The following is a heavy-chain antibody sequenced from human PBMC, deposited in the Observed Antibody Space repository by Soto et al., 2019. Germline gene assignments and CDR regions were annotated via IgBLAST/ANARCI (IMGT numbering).Heavy chain of an antibody. D-gene: IGHD4-4*01. Sequence: GASVKVSCKASGGTFSSYAISWVRQAPGQGLEWMGGIIPIFGTANYAQKFQGRVTITADESTSTAYMELSSLRSEDTAVYYCARDKVTRVQRWFAPWGQGTLVTVSS. V-gene: IGHV1-69*13. CDR2: IIPIFGTA. CDR3: ARDKVTRVQRWFAP. CDR1: GGTFSSYA. J-gene: IGHJ5*02.